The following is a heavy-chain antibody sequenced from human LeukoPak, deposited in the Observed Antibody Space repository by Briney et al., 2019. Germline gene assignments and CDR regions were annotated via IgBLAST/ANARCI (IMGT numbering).Heavy chain of an antibody. Sequence: SETLSLTCALYGGSFSGYYWSWIRQPPGKGLEWIGEINHSGSTNYNPSLKSRVTISVDTSKNQFSLKLSSVTAADTAVYYCARVKLKFVYYDSSGYLDYWGQGTLVTVSS. CDR3: ARVKLKFVYYDSSGYLDY. J-gene: IGHJ4*02. CDR2: INHSGST. D-gene: IGHD3-22*01. CDR1: GGSFSGYY. V-gene: IGHV4-34*01.